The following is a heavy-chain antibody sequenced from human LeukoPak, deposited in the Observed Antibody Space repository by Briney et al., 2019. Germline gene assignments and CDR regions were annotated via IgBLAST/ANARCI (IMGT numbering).Heavy chain of an antibody. J-gene: IGHJ6*02. Sequence: GRSLRLSCAASGFTFSSYGMHWVRQAPGKGLEWVAVISYDGSNKYYADSVKGRFTISRDNSKSTLYLQMNSLRAEDTAVYYCAKNPYDSSWYYYYGMDVWGQGTTVTVSS. D-gene: IGHD6-13*01. CDR3: AKNPYDSSWYYYYGMDV. V-gene: IGHV3-30*18. CDR2: ISYDGSNK. CDR1: GFTFSSYG.